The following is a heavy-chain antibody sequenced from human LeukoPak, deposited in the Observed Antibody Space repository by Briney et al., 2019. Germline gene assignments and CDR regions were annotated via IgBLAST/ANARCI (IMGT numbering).Heavy chain of an antibody. D-gene: IGHD2-2*01. V-gene: IGHV4-39*01. J-gene: IGHJ4*02. CDR2: IYYSGST. Sequence: SETLSLTCTVSGGSISSSSYYWGWIRQPPGKGLEWIGSIYYSGSTYYNPSLKSRVTISVDTSKNQFSLKLSSVTAADTAVYYCARHGYCSSTSCYPRPNFDYWGQGTLVTASS. CDR3: ARHGYCSSTSCYPRPNFDY. CDR1: GGSISSSSYY.